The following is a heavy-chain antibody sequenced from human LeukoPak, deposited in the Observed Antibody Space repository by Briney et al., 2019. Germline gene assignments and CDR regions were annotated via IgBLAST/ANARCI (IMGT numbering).Heavy chain of an antibody. J-gene: IGHJ4*02. CDR3: ARGGVDYYGSGTYYLMYYFDY. D-gene: IGHD3-10*01. CDR2: INAGNGNT. Sequence: ASVKVSCKASGYTFTSYYMHWVRQAPGQRLEWMGWINAGNGNTKYSQEFQGRVTITRDTSASTAYMELSSLRSEDMAVYFCARGGVDYYGSGTYYLMYYFDYWGQGALVTVSS. CDR1: GYTFTSYY. V-gene: IGHV1-3*03.